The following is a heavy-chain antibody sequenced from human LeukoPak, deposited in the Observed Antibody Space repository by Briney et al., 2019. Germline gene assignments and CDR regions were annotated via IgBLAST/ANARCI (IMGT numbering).Heavy chain of an antibody. CDR1: GSSISSSSYY. Sequence: KPSETLSLTCTVSGSSISSSSYYWGWIRQTPGKGLEWMGSIYFTGTTLYNPSLTSRVTISVDTSKNQFSLRLNSVTAADTAVYYCARQLGAYSYPFDIWGQGTKVTVSS. CDR2: IYFTGTT. V-gene: IGHV4-39*01. J-gene: IGHJ3*02. CDR3: ARQLGAYSYPFDI. D-gene: IGHD3-16*01.